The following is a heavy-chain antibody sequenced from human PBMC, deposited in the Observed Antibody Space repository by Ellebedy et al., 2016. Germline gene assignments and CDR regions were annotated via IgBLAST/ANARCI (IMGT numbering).Heavy chain of an antibody. CDR3: ARGGAADGAGSLNWLNP. V-gene: IGHV1-69*10. Sequence: SVKVSCXASGGTFNNYALSWLRQAPGQGPEWMGGIIPMYGVPIYAQTFEGRMTINADTSTSTAYMELTSLTSGDTAVYYCARGGAADGAGSLNWLNPWGQGTLVTVSS. CDR1: GGTFNNYA. D-gene: IGHD3-10*01. CDR2: IIPMYGVP. J-gene: IGHJ5*02.